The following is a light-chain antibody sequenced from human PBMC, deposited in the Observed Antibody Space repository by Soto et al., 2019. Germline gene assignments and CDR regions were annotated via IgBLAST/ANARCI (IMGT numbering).Light chain of an antibody. Sequence: QSVLTQPPSASASLGASGTLTCTLSSGYSNYKVDWYQQRPGKGPRFVMRVGTGGIVGSKGDGIPDRFSVLGSGLNRYLTIKNIQEEDESDYHCGADHGSGSNFVYVFGTGTKLTVL. V-gene: IGLV9-49*01. CDR2: VGTGGIVG. J-gene: IGLJ1*01. CDR1: SGYSNYK. CDR3: GADHGSGSNFVYV.